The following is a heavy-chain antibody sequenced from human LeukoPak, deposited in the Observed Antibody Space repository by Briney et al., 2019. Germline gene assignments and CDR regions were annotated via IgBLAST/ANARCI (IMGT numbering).Heavy chain of an antibody. D-gene: IGHD2-21*01. CDR3: TREFSVVAIFDY. CDR2: ISRSSDNI. V-gene: IGHV3-21*01. J-gene: IGHJ4*02. CDR1: RFTFTIHT. Sequence: GGSLRLSCVDPRFTFTIHTMNWVRQAPGKGLEWVSSISRSSDNIRYADSVKGRFTISRDNAKNSLYLQMNSLRAEDTAMYYCTREFSVVAIFDYWGQGTLVTVSS.